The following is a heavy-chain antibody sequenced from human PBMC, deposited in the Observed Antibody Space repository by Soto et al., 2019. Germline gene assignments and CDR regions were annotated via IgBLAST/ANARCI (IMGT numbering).Heavy chain of an antibody. V-gene: IGHV3-48*01. J-gene: IGHJ4*02. Sequence: EVQLVESGGGLVQPGGSLRLSCAASGFTFSSYSMNWVRQAPGKGLEWVSYISSSSSTIYYADSVKGRFTISRDNAKSALYMEMISVRAEDTAVYYCARGGRAFDYWGQGTLVTVSS. CDR2: ISSSSSTI. D-gene: IGHD3-16*01. CDR1: GFTFSSYS. CDR3: ARGGRAFDY.